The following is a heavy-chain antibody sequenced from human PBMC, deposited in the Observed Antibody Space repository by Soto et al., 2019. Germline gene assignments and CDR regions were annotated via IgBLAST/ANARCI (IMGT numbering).Heavy chain of an antibody. CDR2: ISYDGRRK. CDR3: ARSHDYERGMGA. Sequence: LILSCATSGFTCISYSMNWVRQAPGKGLEWVSVISYDGRRKYYGDSVRGRFTISRDISNNTLYLQMNSLTAEDTAVYYCARSHDYERGMGAWGQGTTVTVSS. CDR1: GFTCISYS. J-gene: IGHJ6*02. D-gene: IGHD3-22*01. V-gene: IGHV3-30*04.